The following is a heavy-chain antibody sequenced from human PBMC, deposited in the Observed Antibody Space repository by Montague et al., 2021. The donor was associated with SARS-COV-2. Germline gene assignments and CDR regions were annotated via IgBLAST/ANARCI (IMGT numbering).Heavy chain of an antibody. D-gene: IGHD3-9*01. CDR1: GFSLSTSGMC. CDR2: IDWDDDK. CDR3: ARIRDYDILTGSYSGFDY. J-gene: IGHJ4*02. V-gene: IGHV2-70*01. Sequence: LVKPTQTLTLTCTFSGFSLSTSGMCVSWIRQPPGKALEWLALIDWDDDKYYSTSLKTRLTISKDTSKNQVVLTMTNMDPVDTATSYCARIRDYDILTGSYSGFDYWGQGTLVTVSS.